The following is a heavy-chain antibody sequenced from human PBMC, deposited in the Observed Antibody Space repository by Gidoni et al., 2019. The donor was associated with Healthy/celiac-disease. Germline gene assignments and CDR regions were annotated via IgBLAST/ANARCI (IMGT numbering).Heavy chain of an antibody. CDR1: GGSISSGSYY. CDR3: ARQERDGYADHYNAFDI. Sequence: QVQLQESGPGLVKPSQTMSPTCTVPGGSISSGSYYWSWIRQPAGNGLEWIGRIYTSGSTNYNPSLKSLVTISVDASKNQFSLKLSSVTAADTALYYCARQERDGYADHYNAFDIWGQGTMVTVSS. V-gene: IGHV4-61*02. D-gene: IGHD2-2*01. J-gene: IGHJ3*02. CDR2: IYTSGST.